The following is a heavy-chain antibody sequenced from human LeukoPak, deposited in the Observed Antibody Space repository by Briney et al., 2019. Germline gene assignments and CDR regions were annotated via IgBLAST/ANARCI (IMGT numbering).Heavy chain of an antibody. J-gene: IGHJ5*02. CDR3: AKVVSIAARVDWFDP. CDR1: GGSFSGYY. CDR2: ISGSGSST. D-gene: IGHD6-6*01. Sequence: PSETLSLTCAVYGGSFSGYYWSWIRQPPGKGLEWVSAISGSGSSTYYADSVKGRFTISRDNSKNTLYLQMNSLRAEDTAVYYCAKVVSIAARVDWFDPWGQGTLVTVSS. V-gene: IGHV3-23*01.